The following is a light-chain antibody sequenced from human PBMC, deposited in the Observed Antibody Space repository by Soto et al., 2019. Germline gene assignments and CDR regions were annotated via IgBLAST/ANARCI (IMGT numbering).Light chain of an antibody. CDR3: QQADTLPLT. CDR2: AAS. V-gene: IGKV1-12*01. CDR1: QDISNW. J-gene: IGKJ4*01. Sequence: DIQMTQSPSFVSASVGDTVTITCRASQDISNWLAWYQQKPGKAPTFLIFAASNLHSGVPSRFSGSGSGTDLALTISSRQPEDFAPYYCQQADTLPLTFGGETKVKIK.